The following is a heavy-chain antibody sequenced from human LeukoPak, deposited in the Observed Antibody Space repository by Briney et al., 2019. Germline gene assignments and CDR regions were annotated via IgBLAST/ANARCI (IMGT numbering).Heavy chain of an antibody. V-gene: IGHV3-11*05. J-gene: IGHJ4*02. CDR3: AKDLGGSATTV. D-gene: IGHD2-2*01. CDR1: GLTFSDNY. CDR2: ISSSGGYT. Sequence: GGSLRLSCAVSGLTFSDNYMSWVRQAPGKGLEWVSYISSSGGYTNYADSVKGRFTISRDNAKNSLFLQMNSLRVEDTAFYYCAKDLGGSATTVWGQGTLVTVSS.